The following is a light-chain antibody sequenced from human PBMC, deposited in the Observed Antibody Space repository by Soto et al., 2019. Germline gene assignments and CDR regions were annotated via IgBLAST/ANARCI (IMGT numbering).Light chain of an antibody. CDR2: GAS. J-gene: IGKJ3*01. V-gene: IGKV3-15*01. Sequence: EMVMTQSPATLSVSPGERATLTCRASQSVNRNLAWYQQKPGQAPRLLIFGASTRATGIPARFSGRGSGTEFTLSISSLQSEDFAVYYCKQYNSWPLGTFGPGTKLDIK. CDR1: QSVNRN. CDR3: KQYNSWPLGT.